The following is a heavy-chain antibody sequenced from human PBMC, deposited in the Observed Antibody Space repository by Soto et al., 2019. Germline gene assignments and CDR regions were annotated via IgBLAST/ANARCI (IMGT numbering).Heavy chain of an antibody. J-gene: IGHJ4*02. Sequence: QVHLVQSGAEVKKPAASVKVSCKGSGYAFTTYGITWVRQAPGQGLEWMGWISAHNGNTNYAQKLQGRVTVTRDTSTSTAYMELRSLRSDDTAVYYCARGRDGDYWGQGALVTVSS. CDR2: ISAHNGNT. CDR1: GYAFTTYG. D-gene: IGHD6-6*01. CDR3: ARGRDGDY. V-gene: IGHV1-18*01.